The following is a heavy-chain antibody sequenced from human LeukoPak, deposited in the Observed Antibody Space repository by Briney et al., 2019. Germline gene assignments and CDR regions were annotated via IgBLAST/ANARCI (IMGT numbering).Heavy chain of an antibody. CDR1: GFTFSSYA. CDR2: ISGRGGST. J-gene: IGHJ4*02. Sequence: PGGSLRLSCAASGFTFSSYAMSWVRQAPGKGLEWVSGISGRGGSTYYADSVKGLFTISRDNSKNTLFLQMNSLRAGDTAVYYCAKRIAAAGPYFDYWGQGTLVTVSS. CDR3: AKRIAAAGPYFDY. V-gene: IGHV3-23*01. D-gene: IGHD6-13*01.